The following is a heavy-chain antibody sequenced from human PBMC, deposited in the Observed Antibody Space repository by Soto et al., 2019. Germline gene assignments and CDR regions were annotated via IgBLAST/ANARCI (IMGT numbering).Heavy chain of an antibody. D-gene: IGHD5-12*01. V-gene: IGHV1-69*13. CDR2: IIPIFGTA. CDR3: ARLDIVAPMWGGHAFDI. J-gene: IGHJ3*02. CDR1: GGTFSSYA. Sequence: GASVKVSCKASGGTFSSYAISWVRQAPGQGLEWMGGIIPIFGTANYAQKFQGRVTITADESTSTAYMELSSLRSEDTAVYYCARLDIVAPMWGGHAFDIWGQGTMVTVSS.